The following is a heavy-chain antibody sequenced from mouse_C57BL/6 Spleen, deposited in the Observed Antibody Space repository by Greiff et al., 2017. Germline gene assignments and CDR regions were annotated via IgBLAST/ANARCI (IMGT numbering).Heavy chain of an antibody. CDR3: TREANWGTWFAY. Sequence: EVHLVESGEGLVKPGGSLKLSCAASGFTFSSYAMSWVRQTPEKRLEWVAYISSGGDYIYYADTVKGRFTISRDNARNTLYLQMSSLKSEDTAMYYCTREANWGTWFAYWGQGTLVTVSA. V-gene: IGHV5-9-1*02. CDR2: ISSGGDYI. J-gene: IGHJ3*01. D-gene: IGHD4-1*01. CDR1: GFTFSSYA.